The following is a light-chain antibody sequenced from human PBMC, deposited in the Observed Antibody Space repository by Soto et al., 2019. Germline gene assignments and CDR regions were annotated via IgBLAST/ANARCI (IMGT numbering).Light chain of an antibody. CDR2: GAS. J-gene: IGKJ1*01. CDR1: QSVSSSY. V-gene: IGKV3-20*01. CDR3: QQEGRSPRT. Sequence: EIVLTQSPGTLSLSPGERATLSCRASQSVSSSYLAWYQQKPGQAPRLLIYGASSRATGIPDRFSGSGSGTCFTLTLSRREHADITWSYCQQEGRSPRTFGQGTQVDIK.